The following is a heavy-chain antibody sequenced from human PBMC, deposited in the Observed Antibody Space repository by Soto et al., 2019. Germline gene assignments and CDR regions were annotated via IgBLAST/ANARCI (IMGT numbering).Heavy chain of an antibody. V-gene: IGHV1-58*01. CDR1: GFTFNSSA. Sequence: SVKVSCKASGFTFNSSAVQWVRQARGQRLEWIGWIVVGSGNTNYAQKFQERVTITRDMSTSTAYMELSSLRSEDTAVYYCAALWLGELPDAFDIRR. J-gene: IGHJ3*02. CDR3: AALWLGELPDAFDI. CDR2: IVVGSGNT. D-gene: IGHD3-10*01.